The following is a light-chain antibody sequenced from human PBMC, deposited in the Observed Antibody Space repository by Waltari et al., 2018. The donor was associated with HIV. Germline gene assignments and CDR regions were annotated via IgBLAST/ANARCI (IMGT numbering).Light chain of an antibody. V-gene: IGLV2-8*01. Sequence: QSALTQPPSASGSPGQSVTISCTGTSSDVGGYNYVSWYQQHPGKAPKFMIYEVSKRPSGVPDRFSGSKSGNTAYLTVSGLQAEDEADYYCNSYAGSNNWVFGGGTKLTVL. CDR1: SSDVGGYNY. J-gene: IGLJ2*01. CDR3: NSYAGSNNWV. CDR2: EVS.